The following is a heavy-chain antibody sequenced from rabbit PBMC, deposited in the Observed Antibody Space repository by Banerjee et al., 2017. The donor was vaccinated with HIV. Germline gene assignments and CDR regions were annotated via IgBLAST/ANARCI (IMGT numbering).Heavy chain of an antibody. V-gene: IGHV1S40*01. J-gene: IGHJ4*01. CDR1: GFSFSSGYD. CDR3: ARGGVGYSGAGYATDYFKL. CDR2: IYGGSGST. Sequence: SLEESGGGLVQPEGSLTLTCTASGFSFSSGYDMCWVRQAPGKGLEWIACIYGGSGSTYYASWAKGRFTISKTSSTTVTLQLNSLTAADTATYFCARGGVGYSGAGYATDYFKLWGPGTLVTVS. D-gene: IGHD6-1*01.